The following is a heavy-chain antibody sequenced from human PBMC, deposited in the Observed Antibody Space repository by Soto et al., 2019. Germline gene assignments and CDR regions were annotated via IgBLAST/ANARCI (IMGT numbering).Heavy chain of an antibody. CDR1: GGSFSGYY. D-gene: IGHD2-15*01. CDR3: ARGGAARSGGREDFDY. Sequence: TSETLSLTCAVYGGSFSGYYWSWIRQPPGKGLEWIGEINHSGSTNYNPSLKSRVTISVDTSKSQFSLKLSSVTAADTAVYYCARGGAARSGGREDFDYWGQGTLVTVSS. V-gene: IGHV4-34*01. J-gene: IGHJ4*02. CDR2: INHSGST.